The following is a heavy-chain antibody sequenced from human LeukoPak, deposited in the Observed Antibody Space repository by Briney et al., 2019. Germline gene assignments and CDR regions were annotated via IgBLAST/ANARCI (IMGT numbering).Heavy chain of an antibody. CDR1: GGSISTGDYY. V-gene: IGHV4-30-4*08. J-gene: IGHJ6*01. D-gene: IGHD6-13*01. Sequence: SQTLSLTCTVSGGSISTGDYYWSWIRQPPGTGLEWIGYIYYSGSTNYNPSLKSRVTISVDTSKNQFSLKLSSVTAADTAVYYCARLTGYSSSWYFSGYYYYGMDVWGQGTTVTVSS. CDR3: ARLTGYSSSWYFSGYYYYGMDV. CDR2: IYYSGST.